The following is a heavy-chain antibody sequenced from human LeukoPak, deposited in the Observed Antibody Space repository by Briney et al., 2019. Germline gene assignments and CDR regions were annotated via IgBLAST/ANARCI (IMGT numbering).Heavy chain of an antibody. CDR2: IKSKTDGGTT. CDR3: TTGDDYGDGYFDL. D-gene: IGHD4-17*01. CDR1: GFTFSVAW. V-gene: IGHV3-15*01. Sequence: PGGSLRLSCAASGFTFSVAWMSWVRQAPGKGLEWIGRIKSKTDGGTTDYAAPVKGRFSMSRDDSKNTLYLQINSLKTEDTDVYFCTTGDDYGDGYFDLWGRGTLVTVSS. J-gene: IGHJ2*01.